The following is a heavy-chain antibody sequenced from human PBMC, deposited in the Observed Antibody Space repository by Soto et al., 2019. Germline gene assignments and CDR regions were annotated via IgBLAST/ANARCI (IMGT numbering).Heavy chain of an antibody. CDR1: GFSVSSNY. J-gene: IGHJ4*02. V-gene: IGHV3-53*04. CDR3: VRGRYGSEIH. CDR2: VYNGGAT. D-gene: IGHD3-10*01. Sequence: EVRLVESGGGLVQPGGSLRLSCAASGFSVSSNYMTWVRQAPGKGLEWVSLVYNGGATHYAASVKGRFTISTHSSQRTLFLQMNSLRTEDTATYYCVRGRYGSEIHWGQGTKVTVSS.